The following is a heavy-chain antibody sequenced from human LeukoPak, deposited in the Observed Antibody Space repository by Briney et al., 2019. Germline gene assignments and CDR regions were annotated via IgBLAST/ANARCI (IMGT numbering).Heavy chain of an antibody. D-gene: IGHD2/OR15-2a*01. J-gene: IGHJ4*02. CDR1: VFRFDSFY. CDR3: ARCLIVASEDY. V-gene: IGHV3-11*04. CDR2: ISASGAVP. Sequence: GGSLRLSCAASVFRFDSFYMGWIGQVPGKGLDYIALISASGAVPYYAESVKGRFTISMDNAKNSVSLQMNSLSADDTAVYYCARCLIVASEDYWGQGTLVTVSS.